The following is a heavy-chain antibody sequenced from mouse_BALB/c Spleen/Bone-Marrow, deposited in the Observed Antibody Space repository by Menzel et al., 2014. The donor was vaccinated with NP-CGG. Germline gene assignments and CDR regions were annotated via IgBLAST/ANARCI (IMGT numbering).Heavy chain of an antibody. D-gene: IGHD2-10*02. Sequence: QVQLQQSGAELVRPGSSVKISCKASGYPSSSYWMSWVKQRPGQGLEWIGQIYPGDGETNYNGKFKGNATLTADKSSSTAYMQLISLTSEDSAVYFCAREYGDYWGQGTTLTVSS. CDR3: AREYGDY. V-gene: IGHV1-80*01. CDR2: IYPGDGET. J-gene: IGHJ2*01. CDR1: GYPSSSYW.